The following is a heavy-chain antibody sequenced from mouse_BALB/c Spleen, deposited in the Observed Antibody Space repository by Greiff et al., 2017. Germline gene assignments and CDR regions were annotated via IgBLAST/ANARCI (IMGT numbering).Heavy chain of an antibody. CDR2: ISSGSSTI. D-gene: IGHD2-3*01. J-gene: IGHJ3*01. CDR1: GFTFSSFG. V-gene: IGHV5-17*02. Sequence: EVQLVESGGGLVQPGGSRKLSCAASGFTFSSFGMHWVRQAPEKGLEWVAYISSGSSTIYYADTVKGRFTISRDNPKNTLFLQMTSLRSEDTAMYYCARARDGYYWFAYWGQGTLVTVSA. CDR3: ARARDGYYWFAY.